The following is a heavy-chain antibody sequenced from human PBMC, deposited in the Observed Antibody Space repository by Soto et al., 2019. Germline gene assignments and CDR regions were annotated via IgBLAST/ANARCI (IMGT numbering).Heavy chain of an antibody. V-gene: IGHV1-18*04. J-gene: IGHJ4*02. CDR1: GYTFTSYG. CDR3: ARDRIYEISGQDDY. Sequence: ASVKVSCKASGYTFTSYGISWVRQAPGQGLEWMGWISAYNGNTNYAQKLQGRVTMTTDTSTSTAYMELRSLRSDDTAVYYCARDRIYEISGQDDYWGQGTLVTVSA. D-gene: IGHD3-22*01. CDR2: ISAYNGNT.